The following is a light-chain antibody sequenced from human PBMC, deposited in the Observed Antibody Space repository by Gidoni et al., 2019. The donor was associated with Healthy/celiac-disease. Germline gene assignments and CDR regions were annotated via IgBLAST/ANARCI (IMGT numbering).Light chain of an antibody. Sequence: ELVLTQSPGTLSLSPGERATLPCRASLYVSSSYLAWYQQKPGQAPRLLIYGASSRATGIPDRFSGSGSGTDFTLTISRLEPEDFAVYYCQQYDSSPLTFGGGTKVEIK. CDR3: QQYDSSPLT. CDR1: LYVSSSY. V-gene: IGKV3-20*01. CDR2: GAS. J-gene: IGKJ4*01.